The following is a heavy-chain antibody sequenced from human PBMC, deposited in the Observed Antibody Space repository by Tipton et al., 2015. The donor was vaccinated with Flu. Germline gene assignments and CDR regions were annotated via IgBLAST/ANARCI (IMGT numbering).Heavy chain of an antibody. D-gene: IGHD4-11*01. CDR1: GDSIGSDYC. CDR3: ARRTFSNYVSEPKNWFDF. V-gene: IGHV4-38-2*02. J-gene: IGHJ5*01. CDR2: ICPGSP. Sequence: TLSLTCTVSGDSIGSDYCWGWVRRPPGKGLEWIGNICPGSPYYNPSLRSRVTMSIARSNVQFSLRLTSVTAADTAVYFCARRTFSNYVSEPKNWFDFWGQGTLVTVSS.